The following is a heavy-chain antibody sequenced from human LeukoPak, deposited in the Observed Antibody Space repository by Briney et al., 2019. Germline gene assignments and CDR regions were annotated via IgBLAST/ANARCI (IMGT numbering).Heavy chain of an antibody. V-gene: IGHV4-39*01. CDR2: FYYSGST. CDR3: ARHDFWSGSLFDY. D-gene: IGHD3-3*01. J-gene: IGHJ4*02. Sequence: SETLSLTCTVSGGSISSSSYYWGWIRQPPGKGLEWIGSFYYSGSTYYNPSLKSRVTISVDTSKNQFSLKLSSVTAADTAVYYCARHDFWSGSLFDYWGQGTLATVSS. CDR1: GGSISSSSYY.